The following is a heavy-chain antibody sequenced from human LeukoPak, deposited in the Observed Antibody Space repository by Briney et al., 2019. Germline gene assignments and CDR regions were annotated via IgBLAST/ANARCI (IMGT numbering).Heavy chain of an antibody. V-gene: IGHV3-30*04. CDR3: ARDPNPLSTSWAWGYYFDY. Sequence: GGSLRLSCAASGLTFSSYAMHWVRQAPGKGLEWVAVISYDGSNKYYADSVKGRFTISRDNSKNTLYLQMNSLRAEDTAVYYCARDPNPLSTSWAWGYYFDYWGQGTLVTVSS. D-gene: IGHD6-6*01. CDR2: ISYDGSNK. CDR1: GLTFSSYA. J-gene: IGHJ4*02.